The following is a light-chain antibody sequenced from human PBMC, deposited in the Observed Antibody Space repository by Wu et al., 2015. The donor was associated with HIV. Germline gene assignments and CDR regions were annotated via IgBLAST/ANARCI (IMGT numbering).Light chain of an antibody. CDR2: DAS. V-gene: IGKV3-15*01. CDR3: QQYYKWPPLT. J-gene: IGKJ4*01. CDR1: QSVSSN. Sequence: EIVMTQSPATLSVSPGERATLSCRASQSVSSNLAWYQQKPGQAPRLLIYDASIRATGVPARFSGSGSGTEFTLTISSPQSEDFAAYYCQQYYKWPPLTFGGGTRVEI.